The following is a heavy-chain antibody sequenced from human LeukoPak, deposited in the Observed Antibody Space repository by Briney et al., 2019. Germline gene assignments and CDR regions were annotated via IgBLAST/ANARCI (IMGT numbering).Heavy chain of an antibody. Sequence: GGSLRLSCAASGFSFADYAMHWVRQAPGKGLEWVSGISWKSDTITYGDSVKGRFTISRDNAENSLYLQMHSLRVEDTALYYCVKGRGNYYGSNSKTYYYYYMDVWGKGTTVTVSS. CDR1: GFSFADYA. CDR3: VKGRGNYYGSNSKTYYYYYMDV. D-gene: IGHD3-10*01. V-gene: IGHV3-9*01. J-gene: IGHJ6*03. CDR2: ISWKSDTI.